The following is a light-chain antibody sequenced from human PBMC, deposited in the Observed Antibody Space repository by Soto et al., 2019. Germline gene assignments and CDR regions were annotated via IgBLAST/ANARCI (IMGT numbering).Light chain of an antibody. V-gene: IGLV2-11*01. J-gene: IGLJ1*01. CDR2: DVN. CDR1: SSDVGGYNY. Sequence: QSVLTQSRSVSGSPGQSVTISCTGTSSDVGGYNYVSWYQQHPGKAPKLMIYDVNKRPSGVPDRFSGSKSGNTASLTISGLQAEDEADYYCRSYAGSYTYVFGTGTEVTVL. CDR3: RSYAGSYTYV.